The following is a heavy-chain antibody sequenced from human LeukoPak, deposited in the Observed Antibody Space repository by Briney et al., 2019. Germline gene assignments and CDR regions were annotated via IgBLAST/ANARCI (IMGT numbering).Heavy chain of an antibody. V-gene: IGHV7-4-1*02. CDR2: INTNTGNP. J-gene: IGHJ4*02. D-gene: IGHD3-3*01. CDR3: ARVSRSRGEWLFDY. CDR1: GYTFTSYA. Sequence: ASVKVSCKASGYTFTSYAMNWVRQAPGQGLEWMGWINTNTGNPTYVQGFTGRFVFSLDTSVSTVYLQISSLKTEDTAVYYCARVSRSRGEWLFDYWGQGTLVTVSS.